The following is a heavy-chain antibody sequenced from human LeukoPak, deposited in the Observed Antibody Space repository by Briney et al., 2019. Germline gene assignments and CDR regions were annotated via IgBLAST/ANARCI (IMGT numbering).Heavy chain of an antibody. Sequence: SETLSLTCAVYGGSFSGYYWSWIRQPPGKGLEWIGEINHSGSTNYNPSLKSRVTISVDTSKNQFSLKLSSVTAADTAVYYCARKGAHCSGGSCSPGLRWFDPWGQGTLVTVSS. J-gene: IGHJ5*02. CDR1: GGSFSGYY. D-gene: IGHD2-15*01. V-gene: IGHV4-34*01. CDR2: INHSGST. CDR3: ARKGAHCSGGSCSPGLRWFDP.